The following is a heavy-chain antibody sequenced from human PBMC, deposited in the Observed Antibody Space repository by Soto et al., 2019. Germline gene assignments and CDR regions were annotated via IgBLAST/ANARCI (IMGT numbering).Heavy chain of an antibody. CDR1: GFTFSSYA. CDR3: AAGGWFDP. CDR2: ISYDGSNK. J-gene: IGHJ5*02. Sequence: PGGSLRLSCAASGFTFSSYAMHWVRQAPGKGLEWVAVISYDGSNKYYADSVKGRFTISRDNSKNTLYLQMNSLRAEDTAVYYSAAGGWFDPWGQGTMVTVYS. D-gene: IGHD2-15*01. V-gene: IGHV3-30-3*01.